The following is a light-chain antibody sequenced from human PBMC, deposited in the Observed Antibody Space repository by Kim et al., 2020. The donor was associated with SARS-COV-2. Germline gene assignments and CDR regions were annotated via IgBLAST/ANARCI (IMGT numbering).Light chain of an antibody. Sequence: SGGDRVTITCRASQSISSYLNWYQQKPGKAPKLLIYAASSLQSGVPSRFSGSGSGTDFTLTISSLQPEDVATYYCQQSYSTLGRTFGQGTKVDIK. J-gene: IGKJ1*01. CDR1: QSISSY. V-gene: IGKV1-39*01. CDR2: AAS. CDR3: QQSYSTLGRT.